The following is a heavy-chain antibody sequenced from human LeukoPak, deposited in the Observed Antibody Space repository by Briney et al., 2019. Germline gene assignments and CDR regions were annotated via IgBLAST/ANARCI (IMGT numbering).Heavy chain of an antibody. V-gene: IGHV1-24*01. J-gene: IGHJ4*02. CDR1: GYTLTELS. D-gene: IGHD5-12*01. Sequence: ASVKVSCKVSGYTLTELSMHWVRQAPGKGLEWMGGFDPEDGETIYAQKFQARVTMTEDTSTDTAYMERSSLRSEDTAVYYCATVGYSGYVYYFDYWGQGTLVTVSS. CDR3: ATVGYSGYVYYFDY. CDR2: FDPEDGET.